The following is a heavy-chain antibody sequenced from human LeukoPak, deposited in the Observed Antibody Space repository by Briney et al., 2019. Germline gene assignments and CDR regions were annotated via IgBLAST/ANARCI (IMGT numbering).Heavy chain of an antibody. CDR2: ISSNGGST. D-gene: IGHD5-12*01. V-gene: IGHV3-64*01. CDR1: GFTFSSYA. J-gene: IGHJ4*02. Sequence: GRSLRLSCAASGFTFSSYAMHWVRQAPGKGLEYVSAISSNGGSTYYANSVKGRFTISRDNSKNTLYLQMGSLRAEDMAVYYCARGIYSGYGYFDYWGQGTLVTVSS. CDR3: ARGIYSGYGYFDY.